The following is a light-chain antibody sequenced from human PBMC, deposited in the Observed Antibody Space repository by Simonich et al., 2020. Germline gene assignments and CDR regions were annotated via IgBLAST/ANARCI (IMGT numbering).Light chain of an antibody. CDR3: AAWDDSLNGWV. CDR2: SNN. V-gene: IGLV1-44*01. Sequence: QSVLTKPPSASGTPGQRVTISCSGSSSNIGSNTVNWYQQLPGTAPKLLIYSNNQRTSGVPDRFSGSKSGTSASLAISGLQSEDEADYYCAAWDDSLNGWVFGGGTKLTVL. CDR1: SSNIGSNT. J-gene: IGLJ3*02.